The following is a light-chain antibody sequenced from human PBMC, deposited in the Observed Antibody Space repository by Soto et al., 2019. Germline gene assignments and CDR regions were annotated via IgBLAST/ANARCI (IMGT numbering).Light chain of an antibody. CDR3: QQSYSTPA. Sequence: DIQMTQSPSSLSASVGDRVTISCRASQSISSYLNWYQQKPGKVPKLLIYAASSLQSGVPSRFSGSVSGTDFTLTISSLQPEDFATYYCQQSYSTPAFGPGTKVDIK. CDR2: AAS. CDR1: QSISSY. J-gene: IGKJ3*01. V-gene: IGKV1-39*01.